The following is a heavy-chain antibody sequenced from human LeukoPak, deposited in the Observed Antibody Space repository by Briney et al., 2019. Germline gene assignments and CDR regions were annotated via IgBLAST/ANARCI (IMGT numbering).Heavy chain of an antibody. J-gene: IGHJ4*02. CDR1: GFTFSSYS. CDR3: ARRGCSSTSCRPFDY. CDR2: ISSSSSYI. D-gene: IGHD2-2*01. Sequence: GGSLRPSCAASGFTFSSYSMNWVRQAPGKGLEWVSSISSSSSYIYYADSVKGRFTISRDNAKNSLYLQMNSLRAEDTAVYYCARRGCSSTSCRPFDYWGQGTLVTVSS. V-gene: IGHV3-21*01.